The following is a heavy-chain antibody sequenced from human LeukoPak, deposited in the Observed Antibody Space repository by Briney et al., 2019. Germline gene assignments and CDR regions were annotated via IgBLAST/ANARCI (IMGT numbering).Heavy chain of an antibody. J-gene: IGHJ4*02. CDR2: IYNRGST. CDR1: GASISSTTYY. Sequence: PSETLSLTCTVSGASISSTTYYWGWIRQPPGKGLEWIGNIYNRGSTYYNPSLKSRVTISVDTSKNQFSLNLSSVTAADTAVYYCARHREYCRNITCYPFDFDYWGQGTLVTVSS. CDR3: ARHREYCRNITCYPFDFDY. D-gene: IGHD2/OR15-2a*01. V-gene: IGHV4-39*01.